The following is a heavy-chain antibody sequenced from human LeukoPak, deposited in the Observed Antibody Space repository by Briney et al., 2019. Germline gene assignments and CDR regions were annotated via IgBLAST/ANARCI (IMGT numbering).Heavy chain of an antibody. J-gene: IGHJ5*02. V-gene: IGHV3-21*01. CDR1: GFTFSSYG. D-gene: IGHD2-21*02. CDR3: ARDSLAYCGGDCTPAFDP. Sequence: PGGSLRLSCAASGFTFSSYGMHWVRQAPGKGLEWVSSISSSSSYIYYADSVKGRFTISRDNAKNSLYLQMNSLRAEDTAVYYCARDSLAYCGGDCTPAFDPWGQGTLVTVSS. CDR2: ISSSSSYI.